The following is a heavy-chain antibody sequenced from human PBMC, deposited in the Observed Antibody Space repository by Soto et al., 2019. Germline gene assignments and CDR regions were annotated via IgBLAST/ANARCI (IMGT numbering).Heavy chain of an antibody. J-gene: IGHJ6*03. CDR3: ARHGGAESSGWYNYYYYMDV. CDR2: IYYSGST. V-gene: IGHV4-39*01. Sequence: SETLSLTCTVSGGSISSSSYYWGWIRQPPGKGLEWIGSIYYSGSTYYNPSLKSRVTISVDTSKNQFSLRLSSVTAADTAVYYCARHGGAESSGWYNYYYYMDVWGKGTTVTVSS. D-gene: IGHD6-19*01. CDR1: GGSISSSSYY.